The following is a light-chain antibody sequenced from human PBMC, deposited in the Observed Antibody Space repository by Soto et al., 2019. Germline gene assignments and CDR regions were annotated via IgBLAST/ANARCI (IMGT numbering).Light chain of an antibody. V-gene: IGKV3-15*01. Sequence: EIVMTQSPATLSASPGERATLSCRASQSVSNNLGWYQQKPGQAPRLLMHAVSTRANGIPARFSGSGSGTEFTLTISSLQSEDFAVYYCQQYDSWPRTFGQGTKVDIK. CDR2: AVS. CDR1: QSVSNN. CDR3: QQYDSWPRT. J-gene: IGKJ1*01.